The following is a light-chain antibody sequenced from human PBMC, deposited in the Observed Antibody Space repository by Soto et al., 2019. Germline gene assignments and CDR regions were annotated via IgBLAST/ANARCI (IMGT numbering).Light chain of an antibody. J-gene: IGKJ4*01. V-gene: IGKV1-9*01. CDR1: QGISNY. CDR3: QQLNFYFPLT. CDR2: AAS. Sequence: IQLTQSPSSLSASVGDRVTVTCRASQGISNYLAWYQQKPGKAPKLLIYAASTLQSGVPSRFSGSGSGTDFTLTISGLQPEDFATYYWQQLNFYFPLTFGGGTKVEIK.